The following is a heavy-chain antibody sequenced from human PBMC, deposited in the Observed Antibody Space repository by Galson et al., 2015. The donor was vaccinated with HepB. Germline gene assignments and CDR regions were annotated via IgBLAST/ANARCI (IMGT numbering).Heavy chain of an antibody. CDR1: GGTFSSYT. D-gene: IGHD3-22*01. CDR2: IIPILGIA. J-gene: IGHJ5*02. CDR3: ARSLLGYYYDSSGYYWFDP. V-gene: IGHV1-69*02. Sequence: SVKVSCKASGGTFSSYTISWVRQAPGQGLEWMRRIIPILGIANYAQKFQGRVTITADKSTSTAYMELSSLRSEDTAVYYCARSLLGYYYDSSGYYWFDPWGQGTLVTVSS.